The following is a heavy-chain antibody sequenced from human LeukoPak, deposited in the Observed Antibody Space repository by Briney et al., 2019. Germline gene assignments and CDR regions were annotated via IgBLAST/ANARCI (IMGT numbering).Heavy chain of an antibody. CDR2: IIPIFGTA. J-gene: IGHJ4*02. Sequence: GASVKVSCKASGGTFSSYAISWVRQAPGQGLEWMGGIIPIFGTANYAQKFQGRVTITADESTSTAYMELSSLRSEDTAVYYCARGGMMRDYYDSSGYSYFDYWGQGTLVTVSS. CDR1: GGTFSSYA. V-gene: IGHV1-69*13. D-gene: IGHD3-22*01. CDR3: ARGGMMRDYYDSSGYSYFDY.